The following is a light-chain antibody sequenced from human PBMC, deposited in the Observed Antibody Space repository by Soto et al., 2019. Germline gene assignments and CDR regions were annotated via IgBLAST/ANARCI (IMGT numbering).Light chain of an antibody. V-gene: IGKV1-39*01. CDR2: AES. J-gene: IGKJ1*01. Sequence: DIQMTESPSCRSASPAYVDSITCRASQSISSYLNWYQQKPGKAPKLLIYAESSLQSGVPSRFSGSGSGTDFNLTISSLQPEDFATYYCQQSYSTPKFGQGTKVDIK. CDR1: QSISSY. CDR3: QQSYSTPK.